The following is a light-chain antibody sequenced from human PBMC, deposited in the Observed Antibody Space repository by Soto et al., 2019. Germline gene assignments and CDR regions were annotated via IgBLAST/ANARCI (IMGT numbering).Light chain of an antibody. J-gene: IGLJ1*01. V-gene: IGLV2-11*01. CDR2: DVS. Sequence: QSVLTQPRSVSGSPGQSITISCTGTSSXXGGYNYVSWYRQHPGKAPKLMIYDVSKRPSGVPDRFSGSKSGNTASLTISGLQAXXXADXYCCSYAGSYTHYVFGTGTKVTVL. CDR1: SSXXGGYNY. CDR3: CSYAGSYTHYV.